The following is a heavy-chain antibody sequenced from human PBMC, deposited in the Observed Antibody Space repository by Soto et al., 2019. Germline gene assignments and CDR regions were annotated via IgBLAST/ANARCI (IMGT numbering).Heavy chain of an antibody. CDR2: ISPQTGGT. CDR3: GRGRSGELVIFY. Sequence: ASVKVYCKSSGYTFTVYSIHWVRQTPGQGPEWMGEISPQTGGTKYAQKYQGRVTMTRDTSITTVYMELSNLSPDDTAVYYCGRGRSGELVIFYWGQGTLVTVSS. J-gene: IGHJ4*02. D-gene: IGHD1-26*01. V-gene: IGHV1-2*02. CDR1: GYTFTVYS.